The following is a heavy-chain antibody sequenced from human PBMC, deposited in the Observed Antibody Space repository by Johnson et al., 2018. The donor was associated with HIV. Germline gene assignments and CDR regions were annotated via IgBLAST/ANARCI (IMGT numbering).Heavy chain of an antibody. D-gene: IGHD3-16*02. CDR3: ARDRVITFGGVIGRGAFDI. J-gene: IGHJ3*02. CDR1: GFTFRSYA. CDR2: ISYDGKST. V-gene: IGHV3-30*04. Sequence: QVLLVESGGGVVQPGRSLRLSCAASGFTFRSYAMHWVRQAPGKGLEWVAVISYDGKSTYYADSVKGRFTISRDNSKNSLYLQMNSLRAEDTAVYYCARDRVITFGGVIGRGAFDIWGQGTMVTVSS.